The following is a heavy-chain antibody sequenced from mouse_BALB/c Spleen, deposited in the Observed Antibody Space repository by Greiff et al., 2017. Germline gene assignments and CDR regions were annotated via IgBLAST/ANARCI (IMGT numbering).Heavy chain of an antibody. Sequence: VQLQQSGPSLVKPSQTLSLTCSVTGDSITSCYWNWIRKFPGNKLEYMGYISYSGSTYYNPSLKSRISITRDTSKNQYYLQLNSVTTEDTATYYCARWGADYAMDYWGQGTSVTVSS. CDR1: GDSITSCY. CDR2: ISYSGST. V-gene: IGHV3-8*02. J-gene: IGHJ4*01. CDR3: ARWGADYAMDY.